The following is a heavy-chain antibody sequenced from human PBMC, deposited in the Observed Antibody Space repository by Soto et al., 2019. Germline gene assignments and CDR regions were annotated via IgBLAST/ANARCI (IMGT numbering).Heavy chain of an antibody. CDR1: GFTFSSYA. CDR3: AKDNPYYDSSGYSYFAY. V-gene: IGHV3-23*01. D-gene: IGHD3-22*01. Sequence: EVQLLESGGGLVQPGGSLRLSCAASGFTFSSYAMSWVRQAPGKGLEWVSAISGSGGSTYYADSVKGRFTISRDNSKNTLYLQMNSLRAEDTAVYYCAKDNPYYDSSGYSYFAYWGQGTLVTVSS. CDR2: ISGSGGST. J-gene: IGHJ4*02.